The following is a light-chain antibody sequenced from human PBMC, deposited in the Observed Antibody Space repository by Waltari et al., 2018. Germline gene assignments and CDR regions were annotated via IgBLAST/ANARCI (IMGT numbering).Light chain of an antibody. CDR1: DIGTKS. J-gene: IGLJ3*02. Sequence: SYVLTQPPSVSVVPGKTATITCGGSDIGTKSVQWYQQKPGQAPVAVVYDDTRRPSGMPGRFSGSNSAHTATLTISRVEAGDEAHYFCQVWDTRSDHWVFGGGTKLTVL. CDR2: DDT. V-gene: IGLV3-21*03. CDR3: QVWDTRSDHWV.